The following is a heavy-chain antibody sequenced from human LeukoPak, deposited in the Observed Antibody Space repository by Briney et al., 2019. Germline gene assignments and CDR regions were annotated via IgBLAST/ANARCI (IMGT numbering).Heavy chain of an antibody. CDR2: ITSNPTRYAT. V-gene: IGHV3-73*01. D-gene: IGHD2-15*01. Sequence: PGRSLRLSCAAAGLSFSGSAMHWVRPASGKGLEWGIRITSNPTRYATEYAESVNGRFTISRDDSKNTAYLQMNRRKTEDTAVYYCTRQRDCSGGSCYSNDYWGQGTLVTVSS. J-gene: IGHJ4*02. CDR1: GLSFSGSA. CDR3: TRQRDCSGGSCYSNDY.